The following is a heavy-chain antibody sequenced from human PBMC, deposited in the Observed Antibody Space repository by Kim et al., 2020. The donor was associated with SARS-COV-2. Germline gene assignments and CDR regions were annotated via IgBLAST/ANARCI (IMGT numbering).Heavy chain of an antibody. J-gene: IGHJ4*02. CDR3: ARHFFYDSSGYFGY. V-gene: IGHV4-39*01. Sequence: NPSRKSRVTISVDTSKNQYSLKLSSVTAADTAVYYWARHFFYDSSGYFGYWGQGTLVTVSS. D-gene: IGHD3-22*01.